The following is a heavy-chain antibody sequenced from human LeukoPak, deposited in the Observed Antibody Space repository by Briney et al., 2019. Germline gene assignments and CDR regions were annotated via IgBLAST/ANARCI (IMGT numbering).Heavy chain of an antibody. D-gene: IGHD5-24*01. V-gene: IGHV1-46*01. Sequence: ASVKVSCKASGYTFTSYYMHWVRQAPGQGLEWMGIINPSGGSTSYAQKFQGRVTMTRDTSTNTAYMELSSLRSEDTAVYYCARDLEMATTLYWYFDLWGRGTLVTVSS. CDR2: INPSGGST. J-gene: IGHJ2*01. CDR1: GYTFTSYY. CDR3: ARDLEMATTLYWYFDL.